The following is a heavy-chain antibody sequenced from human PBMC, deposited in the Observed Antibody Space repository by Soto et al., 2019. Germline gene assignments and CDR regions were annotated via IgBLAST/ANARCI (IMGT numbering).Heavy chain of an antibody. Sequence: GGSLRLSCAASGFTFSSYWMHWVRQAPGKGLVWVSRINSDGSSTSYADSVKGRFTISRDNAKNTLYLQMNSLRAEDTAVYYSARAYEYDFWSGVANWFDPWGQGTLVTVSS. CDR2: INSDGSST. V-gene: IGHV3-74*01. D-gene: IGHD3-3*01. J-gene: IGHJ5*02. CDR1: GFTFSSYW. CDR3: ARAYEYDFWSGVANWFDP.